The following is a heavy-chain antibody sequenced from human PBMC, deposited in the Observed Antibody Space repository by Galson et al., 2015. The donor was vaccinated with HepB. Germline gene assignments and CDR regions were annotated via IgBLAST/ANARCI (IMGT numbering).Heavy chain of an antibody. CDR3: ARDRSFHNTPPGYWYFDL. J-gene: IGHJ2*01. D-gene: IGHD2/OR15-2a*01. CDR2: TYYRSKWYN. V-gene: IGHV6-1*01. CDR1: GDSVSSNSAA. Sequence: CAISGDSVSSNSAAWNWIRQSPSRGLEWLGRTYYRSKWYNDYAVSVKSRITINPDTSKNQFSLQLNSVTPEDTAVYYCARDRSFHNTPPGYWYFDLRGRGTLVTVSS.